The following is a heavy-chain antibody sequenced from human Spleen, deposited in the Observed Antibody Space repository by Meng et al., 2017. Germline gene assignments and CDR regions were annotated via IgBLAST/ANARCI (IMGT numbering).Heavy chain of an antibody. CDR2: ISSSDNTI. CDR3: ARDKGLKVFDY. CDR1: GFTFSSYE. J-gene: IGHJ4*02. Sequence: SLKISCAASGFTFSSYEMNWVRQAPGKGLEWVSYISSSDNTIYYADSVKGRFTITRDNAENSLSLQMNSLRAEDTAVYYCARDKGLKVFDYWGQGTLVTVSS. V-gene: IGHV3-48*03.